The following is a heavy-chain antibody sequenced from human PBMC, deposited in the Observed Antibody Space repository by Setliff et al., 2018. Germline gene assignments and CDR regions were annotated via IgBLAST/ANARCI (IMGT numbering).Heavy chain of an antibody. J-gene: IGHJ4*02. CDR2: IYYSGST. V-gene: IGHV4-39*01. CDR3: ARHDRQQVNFDY. CDR1: GGSISSSSYY. D-gene: IGHD6-13*01. Sequence: SSETLSLTCTVSGGSISSSSYYWGWIRQPPGKGLEWIGSIYYSGSTYYNPSLKSRVTISVDTSKNQFSLKLSSVTAADTAVYYCARHDRQQVNFDYWGQGTLVTVSS.